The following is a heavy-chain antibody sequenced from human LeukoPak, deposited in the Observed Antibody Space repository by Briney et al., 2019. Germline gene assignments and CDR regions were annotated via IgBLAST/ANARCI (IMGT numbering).Heavy chain of an antibody. V-gene: IGHV3-23*01. CDR3: AKEVSGSYFLNPRLDV. Sequence: SSSGGATYYADSVKGRFTISRDNSKNTVYLLMNSLRSEDTAIYDCAKEVSGSYFLNPRLDVWGQGTTVIVSS. J-gene: IGHJ6*02. CDR2: SSSGGAT. D-gene: IGHD3-10*01.